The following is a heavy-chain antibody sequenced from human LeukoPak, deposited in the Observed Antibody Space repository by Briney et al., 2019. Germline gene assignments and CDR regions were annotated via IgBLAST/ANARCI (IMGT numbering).Heavy chain of an antibody. Sequence: ASVTVSFKSSGYTFTSYDINWVRQAPGQGLEWMGWMNPNSGNTGYAQKFQGRVTITRNTSISTAYMELGSLRSEDTAVYSCARAPSWAGNPLGGYNSYYMDVWGKGTTVTVSS. J-gene: IGHJ6*03. CDR1: GYTFTSYD. D-gene: IGHD6-19*01. V-gene: IGHV1-8*03. CDR3: ARAPSWAGNPLGGYNSYYMDV. CDR2: MNPNSGNT.